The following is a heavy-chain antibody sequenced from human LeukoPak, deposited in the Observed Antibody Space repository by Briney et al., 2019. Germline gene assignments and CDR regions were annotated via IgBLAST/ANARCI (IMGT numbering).Heavy chain of an antibody. D-gene: IGHD3-10*01. CDR3: ATTVQGVIITAHFDY. V-gene: IGHV3-66*01. J-gene: IGHJ4*02. CDR2: IYSGGST. CDR1: GFTVSSNY. Sequence: GGSLRLSCAASGFTVSSNYMSWVRQAPGKGLEWVSVIYSGGSTYYADSVKGRFTISRDNSKNTLYLQMNSLRAEDTAVYYCATTVQGVIITAHFDYWGQGTLVTVSS.